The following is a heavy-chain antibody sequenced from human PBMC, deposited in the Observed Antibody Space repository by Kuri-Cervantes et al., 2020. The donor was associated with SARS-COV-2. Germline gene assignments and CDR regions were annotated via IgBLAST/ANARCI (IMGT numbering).Heavy chain of an antibody. CDR1: GFTVGNNY. Sequence: GESLKISCAVSGFTVGNNYMSWVRQAPGEGLEWVSIIHSSGSTYYADSVKGRFTISRDNSKNTLYLQMNRLRVEDTAVYYCARREFPLNWFDPWGQGTLVTVSS. CDR3: ARREFPLNWFDP. D-gene: IGHD2-21*01. J-gene: IGHJ5*02. V-gene: IGHV3-66*01. CDR2: IHSSGST.